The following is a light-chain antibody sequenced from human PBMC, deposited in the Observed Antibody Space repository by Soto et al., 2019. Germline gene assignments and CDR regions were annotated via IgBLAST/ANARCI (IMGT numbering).Light chain of an antibody. V-gene: IGKV1-5*03. J-gene: IGKJ1*01. CDR1: HSISSR. CDR2: KAS. Sequence: DNHMTQSPSTLSASVGDRVTITCRASHSISSRLSWYQQKPGKAPNLLIYKASSLRSGVPSRFSGSGSGTEFTLTISSLQPDDSATYYCQQYKTYTWMFGQGTKV. CDR3: QQYKTYTWM.